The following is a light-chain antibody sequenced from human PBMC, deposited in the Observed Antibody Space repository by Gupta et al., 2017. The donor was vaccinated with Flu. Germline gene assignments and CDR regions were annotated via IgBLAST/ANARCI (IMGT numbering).Light chain of an antibody. J-gene: IGKJ4*01. Sequence: EIVMTQSPATLSVSPGQRATLSCRASQSVSSHLAWYQERPGQAPRLLIYGASNRATGIPVRFSGSGYGKEFTLTSSRRKSEDFAVYYWQQDNTLRSFGGGTKVEIK. CDR2: GAS. V-gene: IGKV3D-15*01. CDR3: QQDNTLRS. CDR1: QSVSSH.